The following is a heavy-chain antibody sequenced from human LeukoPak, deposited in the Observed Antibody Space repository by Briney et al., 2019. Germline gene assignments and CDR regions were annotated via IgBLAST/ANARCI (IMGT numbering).Heavy chain of an antibody. CDR1: VFTFSSYA. J-gene: IGHJ6*02. CDR2: IRGNGGST. D-gene: IGHD6-19*01. V-gene: IGHV3-23*01. CDR3: AKAGWYDYYYGMDV. Sequence: GGALRLSCAASVFTFSSYAMSWVRQAPGKGLEWVSAIRGNGGSTYDADGVKGRFTISRDNSKTTLSLQMNSLRPEDTAVYYCAKAGWYDYYYGMDVWGQGPTVTVSS.